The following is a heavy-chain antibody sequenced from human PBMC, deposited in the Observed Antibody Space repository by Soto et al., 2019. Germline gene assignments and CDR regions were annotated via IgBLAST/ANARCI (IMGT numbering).Heavy chain of an antibody. V-gene: IGHV4-34*01. CDR3: ARSFSHRSNWFDP. J-gene: IGHJ5*02. CDR1: GGSFSGYY. Sequence: QVQLQQWGAGLLKPSETLSLTCAVYGGSFSGYYWSWIRQPPGKGLEWIGEINHSGSTNYNPSLKSRVTISVDTSKNQFSLKLSSVTAADMAVYYCARSFSHRSNWFDPWGQGTLVTVSS. CDR2: INHSGST.